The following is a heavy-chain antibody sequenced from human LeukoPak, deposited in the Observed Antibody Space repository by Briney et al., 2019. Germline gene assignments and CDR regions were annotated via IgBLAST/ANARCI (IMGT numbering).Heavy chain of an antibody. CDR2: ISWNSGSI. D-gene: IGHD3-22*01. CDR3: AKDLSYDSSGYPDY. CDR1: GFTFDDYA. Sequence: PGGSPRLSCAASGFTFDDYAMHWVRQAPGKGLEWVSGISWNSGSIGYADSVKGRFTISRDNAKNSLYLQMNSLRAEDTALYYCAKDLSYDSSGYPDYWGQGTLVTVSS. V-gene: IGHV3-9*01. J-gene: IGHJ4*02.